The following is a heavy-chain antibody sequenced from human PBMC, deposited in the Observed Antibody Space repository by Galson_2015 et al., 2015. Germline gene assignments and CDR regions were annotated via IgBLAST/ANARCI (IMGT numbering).Heavy chain of an antibody. V-gene: IGHV3-23*01. D-gene: IGHD1-26*01. CDR1: GFTFSSYA. J-gene: IGHJ6*02. Sequence: SLRLSCAASGFTFSSYAMSWVRQAPGKGLEWVSAISGSGGSTYYADSVKGRFTISRDNSKNTLYLQMNSLRAEDTAVYYCAKVGGSYPLYYYGMDVWGQGTTVTVSS. CDR2: ISGSGGST. CDR3: AKVGGSYPLYYYGMDV.